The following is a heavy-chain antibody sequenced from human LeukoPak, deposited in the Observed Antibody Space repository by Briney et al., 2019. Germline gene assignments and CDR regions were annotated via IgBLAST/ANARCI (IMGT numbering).Heavy chain of an antibody. CDR2: INPNCGGS. CDR3: ARGFDYYDSSGYNSDAFDM. V-gene: IGHV1-2*02. D-gene: IGHD3-22*01. CDR1: GYTFTSYY. J-gene: IGHJ3*02. Sequence: GASVKVSCKASGYTFTSYYIHWVRQAPGQGLEWMGWINPNCGGSKYAQKFQGRVTMTRDTSISTAYMELSRLRYDDTAVYYCARGFDYYDSSGYNSDAFDMWGQGTMVTVSS.